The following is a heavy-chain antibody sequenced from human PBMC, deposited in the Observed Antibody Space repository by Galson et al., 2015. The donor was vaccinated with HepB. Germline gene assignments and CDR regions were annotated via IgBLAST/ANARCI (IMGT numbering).Heavy chain of an antibody. CDR1: KFTFGDYT. Sequence: SLRLSCAGSKFTFGDYTMSWFRQAPGKGLVWVGSIRSKAHGGTTEYVASVKGRFTISRHDSKSVAYLQMNGLTTEDTAMYYCAGDRKGGYGPFDYWGQGTLVTVSS. CDR2: IRSKAHGGTT. V-gene: IGHV3-49*03. D-gene: IGHD5-12*01. CDR3: AGDRKGGYGPFDY. J-gene: IGHJ4*02.